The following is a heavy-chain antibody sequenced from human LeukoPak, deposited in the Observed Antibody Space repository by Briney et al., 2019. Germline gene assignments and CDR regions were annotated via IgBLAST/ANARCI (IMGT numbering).Heavy chain of an antibody. CDR3: ASRLYSSGWYVDY. CDR2: IYYSGYT. V-gene: IGHV4-39*07. J-gene: IGHJ4*02. CDR1: GGSISSSNYY. D-gene: IGHD6-19*01. Sequence: SETLSLTCTVSGGSISSSNYYWGWIRQPPGKGLEWIGSIYYSGYTYYNPSVESRVTISVDTSKNQFSLKLSSVTAADTAVYYCASRLYSSGWYVDYWGQGTLVTVSS.